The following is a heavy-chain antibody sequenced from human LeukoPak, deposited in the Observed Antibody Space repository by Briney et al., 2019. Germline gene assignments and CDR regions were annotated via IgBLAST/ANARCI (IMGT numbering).Heavy chain of an antibody. D-gene: IGHD4-23*01. V-gene: IGHV3-23*01. CDR3: AKDPVGRNPPYYIDY. Sequence: PGGSLRLSCAASGFTFSTYAVNWVRLAPGKGLEWVSSVSDSGGRTIYADSVKGRFTISRDNSKNTLYLQMNSLRAEDTAMYYCAKDPVGRNPPYYIDYWGQGTLVTVSS. J-gene: IGHJ4*02. CDR2: VSDSGGRT. CDR1: GFTFSTYA.